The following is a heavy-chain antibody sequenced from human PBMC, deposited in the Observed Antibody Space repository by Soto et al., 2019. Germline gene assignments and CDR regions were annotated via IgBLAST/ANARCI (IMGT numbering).Heavy chain of an antibody. D-gene: IGHD2-2*01. V-gene: IGHV6-1*01. J-gene: IGHJ4*02. CDR1: GDSVSSHIDA. Sequence: SQTPSLTCDLSGDSVSSHIDAWNCVRQSPSRGLEWLGRTYYRSKWYNDYAVSVKSRITINPDTAKNQFSLQLNSVTPEDTAVYYCARDRAVVVTAYFDYWGQGTLVTVSS. CDR3: ARDRAVVVTAYFDY. CDR2: TYYRSKWYN.